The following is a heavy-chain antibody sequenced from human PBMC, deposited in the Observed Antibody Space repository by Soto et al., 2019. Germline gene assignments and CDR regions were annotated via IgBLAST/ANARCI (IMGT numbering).Heavy chain of an antibody. Sequence: EVQLVESGGGLVQPGGSLRLSCAASGFTFSSYEMNWVRQAPGKGLEWVSYISSSGSTIYYADSVKGRFTISRDNAKNSLDLQMNSLRAEDTAVYYCARDSGAAAAGVYGMDVWGQGTTVTVSS. CDR2: ISSSGSTI. V-gene: IGHV3-48*03. D-gene: IGHD6-13*01. CDR3: ARDSGAAAAGVYGMDV. CDR1: GFTFSSYE. J-gene: IGHJ6*02.